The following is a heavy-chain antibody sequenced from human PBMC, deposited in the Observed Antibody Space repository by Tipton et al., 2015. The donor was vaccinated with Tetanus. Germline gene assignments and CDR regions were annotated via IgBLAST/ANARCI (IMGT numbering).Heavy chain of an antibody. Sequence: SLRLSCAASGFTFSSYWMSWIRQAPGKGPEWVANINQDGSDRYYVDSVKGRFTISRDNADNSLYLQMNSLRAEDTALYYCARDVKDAIVVDSYWGQGTLVTVSS. J-gene: IGHJ4*02. CDR2: INQDGSDR. D-gene: IGHD3-22*01. CDR1: GFTFSSYW. CDR3: ARDVKDAIVVDSY. V-gene: IGHV3-7*01.